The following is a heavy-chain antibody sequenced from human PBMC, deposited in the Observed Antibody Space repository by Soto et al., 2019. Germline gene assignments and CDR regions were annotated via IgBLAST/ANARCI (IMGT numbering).Heavy chain of an antibody. J-gene: IGHJ6*02. D-gene: IGHD3-10*01. CDR3: AAPRDEYGSGVSWFTYGMDI. V-gene: IGHV3-23*01. CDR2: LDGAGGST. CDR1: GFTFSDFA. Sequence: PGGSLRLSCLASGFTFSDFAMTWVRHVPGRGLEWVASLDGAGGSTYYAESVRGRFSISRDNSQNTLFLQMKRLTVDDTAIYYCAAPRDEYGSGVSWFTYGMDIWGQGTPGTVS.